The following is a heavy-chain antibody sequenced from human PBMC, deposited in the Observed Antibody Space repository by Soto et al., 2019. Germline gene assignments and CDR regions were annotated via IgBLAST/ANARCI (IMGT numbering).Heavy chain of an antibody. CDR3: ATDHAITMVRGVIIRGGWFDP. V-gene: IGHV1-24*01. D-gene: IGHD3-10*01. CDR1: GYTLTELS. CDR2: FDPEDGET. Sequence: GASVKVSCKASGYTLTELSIHWVRQAPGKGLEWKGGFDPEDGETIYAQKFQGRVTMTEDTSTDTAYMELSSLRSEDTAVYYCATDHAITMVRGVIIRGGWFDPWGQGTLVTVSS. J-gene: IGHJ5*02.